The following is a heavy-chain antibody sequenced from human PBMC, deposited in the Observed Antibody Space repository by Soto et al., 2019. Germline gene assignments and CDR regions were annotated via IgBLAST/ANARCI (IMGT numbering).Heavy chain of an antibody. J-gene: IGHJ4*02. Sequence: GASVEVSWKAPGGTFSSYSLSWVRQAHGQGLEWMGGIIPIFGTANYAQKFQGRVTITADESTSTAYMELSSLRSEDTAVYYCAIGNVVATIFGLDICAQGILVTGSS. V-gene: IGHV1-69*13. D-gene: IGHD5-12*01. CDR2: IIPIFGTA. CDR3: AIGNVVATIFGLDI. CDR1: GGTFSSYS.